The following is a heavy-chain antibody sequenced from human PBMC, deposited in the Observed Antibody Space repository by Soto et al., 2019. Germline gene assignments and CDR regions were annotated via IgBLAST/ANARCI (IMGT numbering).Heavy chain of an antibody. Sequence: GGSLRLSCVGSGFTFSTYAMTWVRQAPGKGLEWVSGISGNSDYAYYADSVKGRFTISRDRSKNTMYLTMNTLRAEDTARYFCAKARGYTGDYPYYYGMDVWGQGTMVTVSS. CDR3: AKARGYTGDYPYYYGMDV. D-gene: IGHD7-27*01. V-gene: IGHV3-23*01. CDR2: ISGNSDYA. J-gene: IGHJ6*02. CDR1: GFTFSTYA.